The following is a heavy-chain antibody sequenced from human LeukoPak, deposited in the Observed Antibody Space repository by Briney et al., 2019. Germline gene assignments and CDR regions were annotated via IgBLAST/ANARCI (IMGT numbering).Heavy chain of an antibody. CDR1: GFTFSNYD. CDR3: AKGEEKATINCLYS. V-gene: IGHV3-21*01. J-gene: IGHJ5*01. D-gene: IGHD5-24*01. CDR2: ITSSSTYI. Sequence: GGSLRLSCAASGFTFSNYDMPWVRQAPGKGLEWVSAITSSSTYIYYADSMKGRFTISRDNAENSLYLQMHSLRAEDTAVYFCAKGEEKATINCLYSWGQGTLVTVSS.